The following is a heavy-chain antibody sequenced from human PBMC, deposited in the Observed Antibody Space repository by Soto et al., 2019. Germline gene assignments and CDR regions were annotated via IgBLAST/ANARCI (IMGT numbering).Heavy chain of an antibody. J-gene: IGHJ6*02. V-gene: IGHV1-8*01. Sequence: ASVKVSSKASGYTFTSYDINWVRQATGQGLEWMGWMNPNSGNTGYAQKFQGRVTMTRNTSISTAYMELSSLISEDTAVYYCARVPIIGITIFGVVTHYYYYYGMDVWGQGTTVTVSS. CDR2: MNPNSGNT. D-gene: IGHD3-3*01. CDR1: GYTFTSYD. CDR3: ARVPIIGITIFGVVTHYYYYYGMDV.